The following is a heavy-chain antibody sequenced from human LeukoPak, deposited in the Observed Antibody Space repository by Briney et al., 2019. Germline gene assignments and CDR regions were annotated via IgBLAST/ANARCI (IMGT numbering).Heavy chain of an antibody. J-gene: IGHJ6*03. CDR3: ARDYGGYYYYYMDV. CDR1: GFTFSSYG. V-gene: IGHV3-21*01. CDR2: ISSSSSYI. D-gene: IGHD3-16*01. Sequence: GGSLRLSCAASGFTFSSYGMNWVRQAPGKGLEWVSSISSSSSYIYYADSVKGRFTISRDNAKNSLYLQMNSLRAEDTAVYYCARDYGGYYYYYMDVWGKGTTVTVSS.